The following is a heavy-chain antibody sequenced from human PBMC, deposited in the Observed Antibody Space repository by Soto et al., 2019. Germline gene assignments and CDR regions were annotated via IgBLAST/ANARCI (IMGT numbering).Heavy chain of an antibody. Sequence: PSETLSLTCTVSGGSISSGGYYWSWIRQHPGKGLEWIGYIYYSGSTYYNPSLKSRVTISVDTSKNQFSLKLSSVTAADTAVYYCARVDRDEGPTKNWFDPWGQGTLVTVSS. CDR3: ARVDRDEGPTKNWFDP. CDR1: GGSISSGGYY. CDR2: IYYSGST. V-gene: IGHV4-31*03. J-gene: IGHJ5*02.